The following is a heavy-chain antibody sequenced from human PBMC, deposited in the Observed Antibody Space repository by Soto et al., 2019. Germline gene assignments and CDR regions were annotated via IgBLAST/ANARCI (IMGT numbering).Heavy chain of an antibody. V-gene: IGHV3-11*01. CDR1: GFTFSDYY. Sequence: QVQLVESGGGLVKPGGSLRLSCAASGFTFSDYYMSWIRQAPGKGLEWVSYISSSGSTIYYADSVKGRFTISRDNAKNSPYIQMNSLRAKDRAVYYCARERNGFMGAIAPAGYYYYGMDVWGQGTTVTVSS. CDR3: ARERNGFMGAIAPAGYYYYGMDV. J-gene: IGHJ6*02. D-gene: IGHD1-26*01. CDR2: ISSSGSTI.